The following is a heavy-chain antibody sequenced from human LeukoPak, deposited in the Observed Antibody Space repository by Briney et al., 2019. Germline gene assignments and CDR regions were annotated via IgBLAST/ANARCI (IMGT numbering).Heavy chain of an antibody. CDR1: GFTFSSYS. CDR2: ITSDSRYI. CDR3: ARDYSSSFYFDY. V-gene: IGHV3-21*04. D-gene: IGHD6-6*01. J-gene: IGHJ4*02. Sequence: PGGSLRLSCAASGFTFSSYSMNWVRQAPGKGLEWVSSITSDSRYIFYADSVKGRFTISRDNAKSSLYLQMNSLRAEDTALYYCARDYSSSFYFDYWGQGTLVTVSS.